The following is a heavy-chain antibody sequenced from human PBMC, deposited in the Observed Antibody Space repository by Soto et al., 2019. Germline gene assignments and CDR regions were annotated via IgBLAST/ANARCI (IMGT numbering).Heavy chain of an antibody. CDR3: AKDWSDGGLFDY. CDR2: ISYDGSNK. Sequence: QVQLVESGGGVVQPGRSLRLSCAASGFTFSSYGMHWVRQAPGKGLEWVAVISYDGSNKYYADSVKGRFTISRDNSKNTVYLQMNSLRAEDTAVYYCAKDWSDGGLFDYWGQETLVTVSS. V-gene: IGHV3-30*18. J-gene: IGHJ4*02. CDR1: GFTFSSYG. D-gene: IGHD5-18*01.